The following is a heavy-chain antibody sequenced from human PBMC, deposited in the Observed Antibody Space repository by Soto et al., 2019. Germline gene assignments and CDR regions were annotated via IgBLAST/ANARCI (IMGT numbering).Heavy chain of an antibody. CDR3: ARGVGASTYPEYFPN. CDR2: ISSSGGTT. D-gene: IGHD1-26*01. J-gene: IGHJ1*01. V-gene: IGHV3-48*03. CDR1: GFTFSNYG. Sequence: EVQLVESGGGLVQPGGSLRLSCAASGFTFSNYGMNWVRQAPGKGLEWLSYISSSGGTTYYADSVKGRFTMSRDNAKNSLILQMNSLRAEDTAVYYCARGVGASTYPEYFPNWGQGTLVTVSS.